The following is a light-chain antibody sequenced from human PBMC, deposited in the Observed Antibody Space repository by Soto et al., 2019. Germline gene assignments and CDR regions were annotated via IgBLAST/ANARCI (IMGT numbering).Light chain of an antibody. Sequence: QAVVTQPPSVSGAPGQRVTISCTGSSSNIGAGYGVHWYIQLPGTAPKLLVYGDSNRPSGVPDRFSGSKSDTSASLAITGLQAEDEADYYCCSYAGSTVFDVFGTGTKLTVL. CDR3: CSYAGSTVFDV. J-gene: IGLJ1*01. CDR1: SSNIGAGYG. CDR2: GDS. V-gene: IGLV1-40*01.